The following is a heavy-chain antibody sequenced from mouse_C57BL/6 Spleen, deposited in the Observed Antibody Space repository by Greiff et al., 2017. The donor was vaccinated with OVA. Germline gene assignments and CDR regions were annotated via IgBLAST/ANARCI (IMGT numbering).Heavy chain of an antibody. Sequence: QVQLKESGPGLVQPSQSLSITCTVSGFSLTSYGVHWVRQSPGKGLEWLGVIWSGGSTDYNAAFISRLSISKDNSKSQVFFKMNSLQADDTAIYYCARNRGYDYPYWYFDVWGTGTTVTVSS. D-gene: IGHD2-4*01. CDR3: ARNRGYDYPYWYFDV. J-gene: IGHJ1*03. CDR2: IWSGGST. CDR1: GFSLTSYG. V-gene: IGHV2-2*01.